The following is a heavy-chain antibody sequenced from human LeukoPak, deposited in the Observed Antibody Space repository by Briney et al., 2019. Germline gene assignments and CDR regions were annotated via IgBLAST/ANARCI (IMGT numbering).Heavy chain of an antibody. V-gene: IGHV3-13*01. J-gene: IGHJ3*02. Sequence: GGSLRLPCAASGFTFSSYDMHWVRQATGKGLEWVSAIGTAGDTYYPGSVKGRFTISRENAKNSLYLQMNSLRAGDTAVYYCARGRDRWDRLDDAFDIWGQGTMVTVSS. D-gene: IGHD6-25*01. CDR2: IGTAGDT. CDR1: GFTFSSYD. CDR3: ARGRDRWDRLDDAFDI.